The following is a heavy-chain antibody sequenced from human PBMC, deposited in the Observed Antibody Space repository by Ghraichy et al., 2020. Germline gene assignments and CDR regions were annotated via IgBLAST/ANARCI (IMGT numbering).Heavy chain of an antibody. CDR3: AKDRGYSSGWYLDY. Sequence: GESLNISCAASGFTFSSYAMSWVRQAPGKGLEWVSAISGSGGSTYYADSVKGRFTISRDNSKNTLYLQMNSLRAEDTAVYYCAKDRGYSSGWYLDYWGQGTLVTVSS. D-gene: IGHD6-19*01. J-gene: IGHJ4*02. V-gene: IGHV3-23*01. CDR2: ISGSGGST. CDR1: GFTFSSYA.